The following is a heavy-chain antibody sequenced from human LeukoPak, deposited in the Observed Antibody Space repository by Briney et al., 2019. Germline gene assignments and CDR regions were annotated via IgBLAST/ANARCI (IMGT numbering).Heavy chain of an antibody. CDR1: GFTFSSYS. V-gene: IGHV3-48*04. CDR3: ASTIVVAKGGFDY. Sequence: PGGSLRLSCAASGFTFSSYSMNWVRQAPGKGLEWVSYISSSSSTIYYADSVKGRFTISRDNAKNSLYLQMNSLRAEDTAVYYCASTIVVAKGGFDYWGQGTLVTVSS. D-gene: IGHD3-22*01. J-gene: IGHJ4*02. CDR2: ISSSSSTI.